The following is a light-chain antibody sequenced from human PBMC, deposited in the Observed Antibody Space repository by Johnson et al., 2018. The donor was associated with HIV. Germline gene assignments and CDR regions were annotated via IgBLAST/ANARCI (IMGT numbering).Light chain of an antibody. CDR1: SSNIGNNY. CDR2: DNN. Sequence: HSVLTQPPSVSAAPGQKVTISCSGSSSNIGNNYVSWYQQLPGTAPKLLIYDNNKRPSGIPDRFSGSKSGTSATLGITGLQTGDEADDYCGTWDSSLSAAGVFGTGTKVTVL. J-gene: IGLJ1*01. CDR3: GTWDSSLSAAGV. V-gene: IGLV1-51*01.